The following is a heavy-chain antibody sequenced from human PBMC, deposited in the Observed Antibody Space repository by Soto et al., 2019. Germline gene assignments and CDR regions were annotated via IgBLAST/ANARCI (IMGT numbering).Heavy chain of an antibody. D-gene: IGHD2-21*01. Sequence: ASVKVSCKASGYIFTTYGITWVRQAPGQGLEWMGSISTNNGNTDHARPFQDRNTMTADTSTNTAYMEVGSLRSDDTAVYYCARYSNGRNAADFDFWGQGTPVTVSS. J-gene: IGHJ4*02. CDR1: GYIFTTYG. CDR3: ARYSNGRNAADFDF. V-gene: IGHV1-18*01. CDR2: ISTNNGNT.